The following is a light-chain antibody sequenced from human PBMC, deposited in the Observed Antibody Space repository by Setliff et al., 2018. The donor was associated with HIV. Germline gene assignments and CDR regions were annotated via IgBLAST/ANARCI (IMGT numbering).Light chain of an antibody. J-gene: IGLJ1*01. Sequence: QSALTQPASVSGSPGQSITISCTGTSSDIGRYNLVSWYQQYPGKAPKLMIYQATKRPSGVSNRFSGSKSGNTASLTISGLQAEDEADYYCCSNTVSNTYVFGSGTKVTVL. V-gene: IGLV2-23*01. CDR3: CSNTVSNTYV. CDR2: QAT. CDR1: SSDIGRYNL.